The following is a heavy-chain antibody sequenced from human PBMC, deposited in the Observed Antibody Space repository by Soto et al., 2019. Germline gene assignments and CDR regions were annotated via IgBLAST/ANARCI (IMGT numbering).Heavy chain of an antibody. J-gene: IGHJ6*02. CDR1: GFTFNTYG. D-gene: IGHD2-15*01. CDR3: ARADCTGAYCYSWPFNYGVDV. CDR2: IWFDGSNT. V-gene: IGHV3-33*08. Sequence: QVQLVESGGGVFQPGGSLRLSCTTSGFTFNTYGMHWFRQAPGKGLEGVALIWFDGSNTYYADSVKGRFTISRDNSKNTLYLQMNSLRAEDTALYYCARADCTGAYCYSWPFNYGVDVWGQGTTVTVSS.